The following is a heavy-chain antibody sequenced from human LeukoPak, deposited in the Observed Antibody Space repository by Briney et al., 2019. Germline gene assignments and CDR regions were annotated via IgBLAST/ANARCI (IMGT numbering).Heavy chain of an antibody. Sequence: SETLSLTCAVYGGSFSGYYWSWIRQPPGKGLEWIGEINHSGSTNYNPSLKSRVTISADTSKNQFSLKLSSVTAADTAVYYCARGGTKTKYYYDSSGYSYWGQGTLVTVSS. J-gene: IGHJ4*02. CDR1: GGSFSGYY. D-gene: IGHD3-22*01. V-gene: IGHV4-34*01. CDR3: ARGGTKTKYYYDSSGYSY. CDR2: INHSGST.